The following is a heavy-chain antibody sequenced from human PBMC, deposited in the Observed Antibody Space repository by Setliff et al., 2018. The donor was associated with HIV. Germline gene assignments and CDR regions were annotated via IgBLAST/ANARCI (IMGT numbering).Heavy chain of an antibody. J-gene: IGHJ4*02. CDR2: ISGSGTYT. V-gene: IGHV3-21*01. Sequence: PGGSLRLSCVTSGFTFTSHSMNWVRLRPGKGLEWVASISGSGTYTHYADSVRGRFTVSRDNAKNSLWLQLDSLKVEDTALYFCVRSLSGNSSTYYWAVDFWGQGAPVTV. D-gene: IGHD3-22*01. CDR3: VRSLSGNSSTYYWAVDF. CDR1: GFTFTSHS.